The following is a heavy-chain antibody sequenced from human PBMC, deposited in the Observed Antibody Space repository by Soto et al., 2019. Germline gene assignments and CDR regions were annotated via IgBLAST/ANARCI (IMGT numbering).Heavy chain of an antibody. V-gene: IGHV3-53*01. D-gene: IGHD3-3*01. CDR3: AITGAGYYIV. CDR2: IFSADNT. Sequence: GGSLRLSCAASGFTVSSNYLSWVRQAPGKGLEWVSVIFSADNTHYADSVKGRFAISRDNSKNTVFLQMNSLRAEDTAVYYCAITGAGYYIVWGQGTPVTVSS. J-gene: IGHJ4*02. CDR1: GFTVSSNY.